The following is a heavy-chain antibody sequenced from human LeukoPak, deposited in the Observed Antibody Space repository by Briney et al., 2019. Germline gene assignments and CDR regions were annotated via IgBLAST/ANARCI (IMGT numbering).Heavy chain of an antibody. CDR1: GGSFSGYY. CDR2: INHSGST. V-gene: IGHV4-34*01. J-gene: IGHJ4*02. D-gene: IGHD3-3*01. CDR3: ARLPYDFWSGYIED. Sequence: SETLSLTCAVYGGSFSGYYWSWIRQPPGKGLAWNGQINHSGSTNYNPSLKSRVTISVDTSKNQFSLKLSSVTAADTAVYYCARLPYDFWSGYIEDWGQGTLVTVSS.